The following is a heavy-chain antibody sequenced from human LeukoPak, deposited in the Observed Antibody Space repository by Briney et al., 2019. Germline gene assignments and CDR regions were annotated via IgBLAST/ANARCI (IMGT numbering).Heavy chain of an antibody. J-gene: IGHJ3*02. CDR2: ISSRSSYI. D-gene: IGHD3-22*01. Sequence: GGSLRLSCAASGFTLSRYSMNWVRQAPGKGLEWVSSISSRSSYIYYADSVKGRFTISRDNARNSLSLQMNSLRAEDTAVYYCARDPKYYYDSSGYYYDAFDIWGQGTMVPVSS. V-gene: IGHV3-21*01. CDR3: ARDPKYYYDSSGYYYDAFDI. CDR1: GFTLSRYS.